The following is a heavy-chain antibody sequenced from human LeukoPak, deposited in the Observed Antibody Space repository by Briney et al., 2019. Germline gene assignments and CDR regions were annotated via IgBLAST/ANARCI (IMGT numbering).Heavy chain of an antibody. V-gene: IGHV3-30*18. CDR3: AKAEALWFGELSDY. CDR2: ISYDGSNK. CDR1: GFTFSSYV. J-gene: IGHJ4*02. Sequence: PGRSLRLSCAASGFTFSSYVMHWVRQAPGKGLEWVAVISYDGSNKYYADSVKGRFTISRDNSKNTLYLQMNSLRAEDTAVYYCAKAEALWFGELSDYWGQGTLVTVSS. D-gene: IGHD3-10*01.